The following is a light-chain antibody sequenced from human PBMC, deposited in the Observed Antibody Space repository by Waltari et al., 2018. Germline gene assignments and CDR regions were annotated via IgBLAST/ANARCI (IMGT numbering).Light chain of an antibody. CDR3: QQHNSHPYS. Sequence: DIQMTKSPSSLSASVGHTITITCRASQGMSSYVAWYQQKPGKDPKRLIYAASTVQRGVPARFSGSGYGTDFTLTISSLQLEDFANYYCQQHNSHPYSFGQGTKVEIK. V-gene: IGKV1-16*01. J-gene: IGKJ2*03. CDR1: QGMSSY. CDR2: AAS.